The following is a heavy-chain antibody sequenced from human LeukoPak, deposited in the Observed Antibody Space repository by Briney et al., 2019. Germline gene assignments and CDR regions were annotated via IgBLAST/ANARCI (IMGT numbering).Heavy chain of an antibody. J-gene: IGHJ2*01. CDR3: ARAPPPVVTTIVEGIWYFGL. CDR1: GGSISSGGYY. D-gene: IGHD2-21*02. CDR2: VYYSGST. Sequence: SETLSLTCTVSGGSISSGGYYWSWIRQHPGKGPEWIGYVYYSGSTFYNPSLKSRVIISVDTSKNQFSLKLNSVTAADTAVYYCARAPPPVVTTIVEGIWYFGLWGRGTLVTVSS. V-gene: IGHV4-31*03.